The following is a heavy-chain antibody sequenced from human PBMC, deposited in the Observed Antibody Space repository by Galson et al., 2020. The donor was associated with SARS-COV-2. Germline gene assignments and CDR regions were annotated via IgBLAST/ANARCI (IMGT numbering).Heavy chain of an antibody. V-gene: IGHV4-39*01. Sequence: SETLSLTCTVSNGSISSSHFYWGWIRQPPGKGLEWIGTIYYSGTTYYNPSLKSRVTVSVDTSKNQFSLSLTSVTAADTAVYYCARHKCTNCICWRKIRSWFDPWGQGTLVTVSS. D-gene: IGHD2-8*01. J-gene: IGHJ5*02. CDR2: IYYSGTT. CDR1: NGSISSSHFY. CDR3: ARHKCTNCICWRKIRSWFDP.